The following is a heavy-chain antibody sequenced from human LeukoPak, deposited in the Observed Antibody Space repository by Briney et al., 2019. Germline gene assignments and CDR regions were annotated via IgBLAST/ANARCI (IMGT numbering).Heavy chain of an antibody. D-gene: IGHD2-2*03. CDR2: ISPGSHSI. CDR1: GLTFSDDH. Sequence: GGSLRLSCVASGLTFSDDHVSWIRQAPGKGLEWVSYISPGSHSIYYVDSVKGRFTISRDSAENSLYLLMNSLRVDDTALYHCVDEGIRGGGDNWGQGTLVTVSS. V-gene: IGHV3-11*01. J-gene: IGHJ4*02. CDR3: VDEGIRGGGDN.